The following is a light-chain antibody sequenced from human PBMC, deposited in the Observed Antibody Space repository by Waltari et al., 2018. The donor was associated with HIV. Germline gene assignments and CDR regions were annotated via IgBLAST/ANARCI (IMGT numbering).Light chain of an antibody. CDR1: DSNIGRHA. CDR2: NDD. Sequence: SVLTHSPSVSEAPRQSVTISCSGSDSNIGRHAVTWYQQFPGKPPRLLVYNDDLILSGVSDRLAASKSGTSASLAINDLQSEHESHYYCAAWDDGLNGVIVGGGTKVTVL. CDR3: AAWDDGLNGVI. V-gene: IGLV1-36*01. J-gene: IGLJ2*01.